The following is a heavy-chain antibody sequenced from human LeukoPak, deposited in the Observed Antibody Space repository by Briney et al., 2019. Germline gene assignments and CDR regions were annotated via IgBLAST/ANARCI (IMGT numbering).Heavy chain of an antibody. CDR3: ARVGPQVYCSGDCRNDGFDI. J-gene: IGHJ3*02. D-gene: IGHD2-21*02. CDR1: GLTFNNYA. CDR2: ISGRGASK. Sequence: GSLRLSCAVSGLTFNNYAMSWVRQAPGKGLEWVSGISGRGASKCYADSVKGRFTISRDNSKNTLYLQMDSLRAEDTAVYYCARVGPQVYCSGDCRNDGFDIWGQGTMVTVSS. V-gene: IGHV3-23*01.